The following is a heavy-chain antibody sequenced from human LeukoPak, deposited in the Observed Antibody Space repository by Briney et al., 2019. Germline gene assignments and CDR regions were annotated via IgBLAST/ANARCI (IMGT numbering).Heavy chain of an antibody. CDR3: ARVFYDSSGYHGGFDY. D-gene: IGHD3-22*01. Sequence: PSETLSLTCTVSGGSISRGGYYWSWIRQHPGKGLEWIGYIYYSGSTYYNPSLKSRVTISVDTSKNQFSLKLSSVTAADTAVYYCARVFYDSSGYHGGFDYWGQGTLVTVSS. CDR2: IYYSGST. V-gene: IGHV4-31*03. CDR1: GGSISRGGYY. J-gene: IGHJ4*02.